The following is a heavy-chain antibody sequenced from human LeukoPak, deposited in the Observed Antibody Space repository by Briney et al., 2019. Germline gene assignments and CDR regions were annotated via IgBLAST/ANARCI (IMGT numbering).Heavy chain of an antibody. CDR3: ARGGGLLEWLPCYYMDV. D-gene: IGHD3-3*01. J-gene: IGHJ6*03. V-gene: IGHV1-24*01. CDR2: FDPEDGET. CDR1: GYTLTELS. Sequence: ASVKVSCKVSGYTLTELSMHWVRQAPGKGLEWMGGFDPEDGETIYAQKFQGRVTMTEDTSTDTAYMELSSLRSEDTAVYYCARGGGLLEWLPCYYMDVWGKGTTVTVSS.